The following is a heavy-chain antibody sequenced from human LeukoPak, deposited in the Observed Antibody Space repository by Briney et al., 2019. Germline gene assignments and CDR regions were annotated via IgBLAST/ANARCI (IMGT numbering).Heavy chain of an antibody. CDR2: ISYDGNDK. J-gene: IGHJ4*02. CDR1: GLNFNYYA. D-gene: IGHD6-19*01. Sequence: GRSLRLSCAASGLNFNYYAMHWVRQAPGKGLERVAVISYDGNDKYYADSVRGRFSISRDNSNNTLYLEMTSLRSEDTALYYCASGRIEVAGTGDYWGQGTLVIVSS. CDR3: ASGRIEVAGTGDY. V-gene: IGHV3-30*04.